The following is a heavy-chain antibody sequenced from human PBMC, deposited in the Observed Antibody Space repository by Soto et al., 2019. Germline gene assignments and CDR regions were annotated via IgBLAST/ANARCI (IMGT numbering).Heavy chain of an antibody. D-gene: IGHD2-8*01. CDR2: ISTGSNSI. Sequence: GGSLRLSCAASGFTFSSYSLNWVRQAPGKGLEWVSYISTGSNSIYYADSVKGRFTTSRDNAKNSLFLQMNSLRDEDMAVYFCARAKNIGLYSPFDYWGRGTLVTVS. CDR1: GFTFSSYS. J-gene: IGHJ4*02. CDR3: ARAKNIGLYSPFDY. V-gene: IGHV3-48*02.